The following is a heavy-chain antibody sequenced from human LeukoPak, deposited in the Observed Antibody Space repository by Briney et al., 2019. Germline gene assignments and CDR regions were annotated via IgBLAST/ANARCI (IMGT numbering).Heavy chain of an antibody. V-gene: IGHV4-4*07. Sequence: PSETLSLTCTVSGASLSTYYWSWIRQPAGKGLECIVRIFASGSTNYNPSLKSRIAMSVDTSKNQFSLNLTSVTAAYTAMYYCVQDGPLRSDYWGQGTLVTVSS. J-gene: IGHJ4*02. CDR1: GASLSTYY. D-gene: IGHD5/OR15-5a*01. CDR3: VQDGPLRSDY. CDR2: IFASGST.